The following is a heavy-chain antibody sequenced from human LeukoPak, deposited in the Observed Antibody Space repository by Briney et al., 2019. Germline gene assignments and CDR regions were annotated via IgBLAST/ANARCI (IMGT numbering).Heavy chain of an antibody. Sequence: GGSLRLSCAASGFTFSSYEMNWVRQAPGKRLEWVSYISSSGSTIYYADSVKGRFTISRDNAKNSLYLQMNSLRAEDTAVYYCARDPGISGYFDYWGQGTLVTVSS. CDR3: ARDPGISGYFDY. D-gene: IGHD3-10*01. CDR1: GFTFSSYE. CDR2: ISSSGSTI. V-gene: IGHV3-48*03. J-gene: IGHJ4*02.